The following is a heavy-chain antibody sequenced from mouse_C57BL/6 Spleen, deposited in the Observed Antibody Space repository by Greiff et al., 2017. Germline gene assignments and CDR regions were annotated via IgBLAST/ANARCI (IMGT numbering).Heavy chain of an antibody. Sequence: EVKLLESGPELVKPGASVKIPCKASGYTFTDYNMDWVKQSHGKSLEWIGDINPNNGGTIYNQKFKGKATLTVDKSSSTAYMELRSLTSEDTAVYYCAAYGYDFDYWGQGTTLTVSS. CDR3: AAYGYDFDY. J-gene: IGHJ2*01. CDR2: INPNNGGT. CDR1: GYTFTDYN. D-gene: IGHD2-2*01. V-gene: IGHV1-18*01.